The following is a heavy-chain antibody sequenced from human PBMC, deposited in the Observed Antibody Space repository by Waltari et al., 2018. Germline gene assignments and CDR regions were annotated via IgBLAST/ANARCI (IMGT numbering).Heavy chain of an antibody. J-gene: IGHJ4*02. Sequence: EVQLLESGGDWVQPGGSLRLSCSASRVTFGNSAINWVRLAPRTGLEWVSAITVGDDTYYADSVGGRFTISRDTSKDTVYLQMDGLRAEDTAVYYCATPFYNWDDPLHSWGQGTLVTVSS. D-gene: IGHD1-20*01. CDR1: RVTFGNSA. V-gene: IGHV3-23*01. CDR3: ATPFYNWDDPLHS. CDR2: ITVGDDT.